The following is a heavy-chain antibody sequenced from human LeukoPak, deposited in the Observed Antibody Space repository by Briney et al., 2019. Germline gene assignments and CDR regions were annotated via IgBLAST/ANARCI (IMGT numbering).Heavy chain of an antibody. V-gene: IGHV4-61*02. CDR3: AREVLSGSHLWYDY. Sequence: SQTLSLTCTVSGGSISSGSYYWSWIRQPAGKGLEWIGRIYSSGSTNYNPSLKSRVTISVDTYKNQFSLKLSSVTAEDTAVYYCAREVLSGSHLWYDYWGQGTLVSVSS. CDR1: GGSISSGSYY. J-gene: IGHJ4*02. CDR2: IYSSGST. D-gene: IGHD1-26*01.